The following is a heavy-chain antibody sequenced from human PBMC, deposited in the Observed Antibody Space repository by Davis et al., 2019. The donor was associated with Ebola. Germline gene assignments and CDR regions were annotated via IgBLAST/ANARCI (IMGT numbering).Heavy chain of an antibody. CDR1: GGSFSGYY. J-gene: IGHJ4*02. V-gene: IGHV4-59*01. CDR2: IYYSGST. D-gene: IGHD1-26*01. CDR3: ARGGYSGSYLNFDY. Sequence: MPSETLSLTCAVYGGSFSGYYWSWIRQPPGKGLEWIGYIYYSGSTNYNPSLKSRVTISLDTSKNQFSLKLSSVTAADTAVYYCARGGYSGSYLNFDYWGQGTLVTVSS.